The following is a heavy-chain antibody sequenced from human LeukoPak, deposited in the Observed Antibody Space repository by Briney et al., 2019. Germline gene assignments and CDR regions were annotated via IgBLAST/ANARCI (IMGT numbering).Heavy chain of an antibody. CDR3: ARIVRGDAFDY. CDR2: VYYSGST. CDR1: GGSISTYY. Sequence: PSETLSLTCTVSGGSISTYYWSWIRRPPGKGLECIGTVYYSGSTDYKPSLKSRVTISLDTSKNHFSLRLSSVTAADTAVYFCARIVRGDAFDYWGQGTLVTVSP. V-gene: IGHV4-59*04. D-gene: IGHD3-10*02. J-gene: IGHJ4*02.